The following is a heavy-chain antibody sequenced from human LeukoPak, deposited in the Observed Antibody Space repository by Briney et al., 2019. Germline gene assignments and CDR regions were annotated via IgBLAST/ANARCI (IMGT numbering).Heavy chain of an antibody. V-gene: IGHV3-30-3*01. J-gene: IGHJ3*02. CDR2: ILYDGSNK. Sequence: HPGRCLRLSCAASGFTFSSYATHWVRQAPGKGLGWVAVILYDGSNKYYADSMKGRFTTARDHSKNSLYLQMNSLRTEDTAVYYCARPVNIAAAGTEVNDAFDIWGQGTMVTVSS. CDR1: GFTFSSYA. D-gene: IGHD6-13*01. CDR3: ARPVNIAAAGTEVNDAFDI.